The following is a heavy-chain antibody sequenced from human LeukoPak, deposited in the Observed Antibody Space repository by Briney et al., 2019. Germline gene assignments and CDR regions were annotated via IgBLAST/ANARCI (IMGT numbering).Heavy chain of an antibody. Sequence: SETLSLTRTVSGGSIGTYYWSWIRQSPGKGLEWIGYIYVTGTRYNPYLQSRVTISVDRSRNQFFLKMSSVTAADTAVYYCARHIGGGIEDMDVWGKGTKVIVSS. V-gene: IGHV4-59*08. CDR2: IYVTGT. CDR1: GGSIGTYY. CDR3: ARHIGGGIEDMDV. D-gene: IGHD3-16*02. J-gene: IGHJ6*03.